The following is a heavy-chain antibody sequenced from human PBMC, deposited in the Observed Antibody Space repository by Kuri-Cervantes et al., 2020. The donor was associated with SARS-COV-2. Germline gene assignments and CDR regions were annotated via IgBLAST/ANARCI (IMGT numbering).Heavy chain of an antibody. V-gene: IGHV3-30*04. Sequence: GESLKISCAASGFTFSSCAMHWVRLAPGRGLEWVAFISYDGSSEYYADSVRGRFTVSRDNSKNTLYPQVNSLGADDTAVYYCAKDRVGVQDSWGQGTQVTVSS. D-gene: IGHD2-21*01. CDR2: ISYDGSSE. CDR1: GFTFSSCA. CDR3: AKDRVGVQDS. J-gene: IGHJ5*01.